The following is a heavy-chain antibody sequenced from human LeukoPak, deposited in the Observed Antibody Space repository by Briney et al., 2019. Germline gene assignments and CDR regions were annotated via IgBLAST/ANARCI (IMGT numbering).Heavy chain of an antibody. CDR2: IYHSGST. D-gene: IGHD3-10*01. CDR1: GYSISSGYY. J-gene: IGHJ4*02. CDR3: ARRMIPNYYGSGSRFDY. Sequence: SETLSLTCAVSGYSISSGYYWGWIRQPPGKGLEWIGSIYHSGSTYYNPSLKSGVTISVDTSKNQFSLKLSSVTAADTAVYYCARRMIPNYYGSGSRFDYWGQGTLVTVSS. V-gene: IGHV4-38-2*01.